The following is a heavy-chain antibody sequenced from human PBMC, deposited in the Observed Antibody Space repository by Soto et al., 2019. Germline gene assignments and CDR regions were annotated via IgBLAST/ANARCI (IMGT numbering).Heavy chain of an antibody. V-gene: IGHV4-34*01. CDR3: QGGDF. D-gene: IGHD3-16*01. CDR2: INDSGST. J-gene: IGHJ4*02. Sequence: PSETLSLTCAVSGGSSRGYFWSWIRQSPDKGLEWIGEINDSGSTYYNPSFKSRLTLSVDTSRSQISLRLTSMTAADSAVYYCQGGDFWGQGTRVTVSS. CDR1: GGSSRGYF.